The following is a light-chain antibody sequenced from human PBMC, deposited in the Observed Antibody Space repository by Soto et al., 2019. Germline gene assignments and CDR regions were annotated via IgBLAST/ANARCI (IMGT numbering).Light chain of an antibody. CDR3: QQYSSYSET. CDR1: QTISSW. Sequence: DIQMTQSPSTLSGSVGDRVTITCRASQTISSWLAWYQQKPGKAPKLLIYKASTLKSGVPSRFSGSGSGTEFSLTITSLQADDFATYYCQQYSSYSETFGQGTKVDIK. V-gene: IGKV1-5*03. CDR2: KAS. J-gene: IGKJ2*01.